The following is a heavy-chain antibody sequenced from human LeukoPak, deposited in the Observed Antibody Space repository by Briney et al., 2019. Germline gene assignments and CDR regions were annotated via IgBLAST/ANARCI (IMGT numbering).Heavy chain of an antibody. CDR1: GFTSSYHA. CDR3: ARCTAGNIDY. D-gene: IGHD2/OR15-2a*01. CDR2: LSGSGGST. J-gene: IGHJ4*02. Sequence: GGSLRLSCAASGFTSSYHAMSWVRQSPGRGLEWVSALSGSGGSTYYADSVKGRFTISRDNSKNTLYLQMNSLRAEDTAVYYCARCTAGNIDYWGQGTLVTVSS. V-gene: IGHV3-23*01.